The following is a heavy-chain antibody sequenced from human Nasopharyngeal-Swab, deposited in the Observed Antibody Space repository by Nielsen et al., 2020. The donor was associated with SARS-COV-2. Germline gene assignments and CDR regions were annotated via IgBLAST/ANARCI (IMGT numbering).Heavy chain of an antibody. CDR1: GLTFSSYA. CDR3: ARDIDDYVWGSYFDY. Sequence: GESLKISCSASGLTFSSYAMHWVRQAPGKGLEYVSAISSNGGSTYYADSVKGRFTISRDNSKNTLYLQMNSLRAEDTAVYYCARDIDDYVWGSYFDYWGQGTLVTVSS. D-gene: IGHD3-16*01. J-gene: IGHJ4*02. CDR2: ISSNGGST. V-gene: IGHV3-64*04.